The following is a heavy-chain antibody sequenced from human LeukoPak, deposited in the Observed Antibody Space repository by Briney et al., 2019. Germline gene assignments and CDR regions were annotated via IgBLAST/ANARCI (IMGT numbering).Heavy chain of an antibody. CDR2: IYTSGST. Sequence: PSETLSLTCTVSGGSLSSYYWSWIRQPPGKGLEWIGYIYTSGSTNYNPSLKSRVTISVDTSKNQFSLKLSSVTAADTAVYYCARHVPAPSIAARPRPWFDPWGQGTLVTVSS. V-gene: IGHV4-4*09. J-gene: IGHJ5*02. CDR1: GGSLSSYY. D-gene: IGHD6-6*01. CDR3: ARHVPAPSIAARPRPWFDP.